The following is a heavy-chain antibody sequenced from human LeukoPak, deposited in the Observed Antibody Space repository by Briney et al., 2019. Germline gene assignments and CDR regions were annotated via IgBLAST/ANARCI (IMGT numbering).Heavy chain of an antibody. V-gene: IGHV3-21*01. CDR3: ARVTNPTYYYDSSGGDY. J-gene: IGHJ4*02. CDR2: ISSSSSYI. D-gene: IGHD3-22*01. Sequence: GGSLRLSCAASGFTFSSYSMNWVRQAPGKGLEWVSSISSSSSYIYYADSVKGRFTISRDNAKNSLYLQMNSLRAEDTAVYYCARVTNPTYYYDSSGGDYWGQGTLVTVSS. CDR1: GFTFSSYS.